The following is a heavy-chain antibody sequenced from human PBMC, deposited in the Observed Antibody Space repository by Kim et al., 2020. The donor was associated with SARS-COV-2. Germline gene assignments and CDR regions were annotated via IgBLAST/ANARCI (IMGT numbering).Heavy chain of an antibody. J-gene: IGHJ5*02. V-gene: IGHV5-51*01. D-gene: IGHD2-21*01. Sequence: GESLKISCKGSGYSFTSYWIGGVRQMPGKGLEWMGIIYPGDSDTRYSPSFQGQVTISADKSISTAYLPRSRLKASDTAMYYWARGPLWGDHGWFDPWGQGTLVTVSS. CDR3: ARGPLWGDHGWFDP. CDR1: GYSFTSYW. CDR2: IYPGDSDT.